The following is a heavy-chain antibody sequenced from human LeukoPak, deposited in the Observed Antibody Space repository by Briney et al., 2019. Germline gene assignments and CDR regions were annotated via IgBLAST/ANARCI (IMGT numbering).Heavy chain of an antibody. CDR3: ASLISTVEWFDP. Sequence: SETLSLTCTVSGGSISSYYWSWIRQPPGKGLEWIGYIYYSGSTNYNPSLKSRVTISVDTSKNQFSLKLSSATAADTAVYYCASLISTVEWFDPWGQGTLVTVSS. CDR2: IYYSGST. J-gene: IGHJ5*02. CDR1: GGSISSYY. V-gene: IGHV4-59*08. D-gene: IGHD4-23*01.